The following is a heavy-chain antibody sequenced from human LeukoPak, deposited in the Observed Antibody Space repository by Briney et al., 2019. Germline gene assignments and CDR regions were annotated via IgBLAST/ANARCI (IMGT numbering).Heavy chain of an antibody. CDR3: TKDLRSCNSTSCIGSDWFDP. V-gene: IGHV3-23*01. Sequence: PGGSLRLSCAASGFTFSSHAMSWVRQAPGKGLEWVSTISNNGVSTYYGASVKGRFIISRDESTNTLYLQMKNLRAEDTAVYYCTKDLRSCNSTSCIGSDWFDPWGQGTLVTVSS. CDR2: ISNNGVST. CDR1: GFTFSSHA. D-gene: IGHD2-2*01. J-gene: IGHJ5*02.